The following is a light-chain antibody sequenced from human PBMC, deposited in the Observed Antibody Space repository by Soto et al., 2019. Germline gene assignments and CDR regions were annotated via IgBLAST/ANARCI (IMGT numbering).Light chain of an antibody. CDR2: DTS. CDR1: QSVRSF. V-gene: IGKV3-11*01. Sequence: EIVLTQSPATLSLSPGERATLSCRASQSVRSFVAWYQQKPGQAPRLLIYDTSNRATGIPARFSGSGSETDFTLTISSLEPEDFAVYYCQQYNNWPPWTFGQGTKVDIK. J-gene: IGKJ1*01. CDR3: QQYNNWPPWT.